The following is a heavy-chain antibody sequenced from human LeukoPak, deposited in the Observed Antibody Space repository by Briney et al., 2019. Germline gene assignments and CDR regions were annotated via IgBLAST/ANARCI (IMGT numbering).Heavy chain of an antibody. J-gene: IGHJ4*02. V-gene: IGHV3-30-3*01. CDR2: ISYDGSNK. CDR3: ARDPRAFDS. Sequence: PGGSLRLSCAASGFTFSSYAMHWVRQAPGKGLEWVAVISYDGSNKYYADSVKGRFTISRDNSKNTLYLQMNSLRAEDTAVYYCARDPRAFDSWGQGTLVTVSS. CDR1: GFTFSSYA.